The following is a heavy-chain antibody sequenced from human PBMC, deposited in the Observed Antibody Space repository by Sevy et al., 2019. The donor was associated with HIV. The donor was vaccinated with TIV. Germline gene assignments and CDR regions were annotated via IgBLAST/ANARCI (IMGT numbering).Heavy chain of an antibody. CDR2: TSGTGGST. CDR3: AKGGDRPSAGHSLYLFDY. Sequence: GGSLRLSCAASGFTFSNYAMTWVRQAPGKGLEWVSATSGTGGSTYYADSVKGRFTISSDNSKNTLYLQMNSLRVEDTAIYYCAKGGDRPSAGHSLYLFDYWGQGTLVTVSS. V-gene: IGHV3-23*01. CDR1: GFTFSNYA. D-gene: IGHD3-16*01. J-gene: IGHJ4*02.